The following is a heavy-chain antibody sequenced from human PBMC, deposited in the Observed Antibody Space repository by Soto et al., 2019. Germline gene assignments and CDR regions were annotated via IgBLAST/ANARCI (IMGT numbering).Heavy chain of an antibody. CDR2: ISGSGGST. V-gene: IGHV3-23*01. Sequence: GGSLRLSCAASGFTFSSYAMSWVRQAPGKGLEWVSAISGSGGSTYYADSVKGRFTISRDNSKNTLYLHMNSLRAEDTARYYTVNDAVAAAYVDTSPFYFWGQGTQVTVSS. CDR1: GFTFSSYA. CDR3: VNDAVAAAYVDTSPFYF. D-gene: IGHD2-15*01. J-gene: IGHJ4*02.